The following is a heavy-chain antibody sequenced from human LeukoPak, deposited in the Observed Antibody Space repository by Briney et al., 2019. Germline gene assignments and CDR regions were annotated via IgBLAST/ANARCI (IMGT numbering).Heavy chain of an antibody. D-gene: IGHD5-18*01. CDR3: ARRTDTAMADSLDY. CDR1: GFTFSSYS. CDR2: ISSSSSTI. V-gene: IGHV3-48*02. J-gene: IGHJ4*02. Sequence: GGSLRLSCAASGFTFSSYSMNWVRPAPGKGLEWVSYISSSSSTIYYADSVKGRFTISRDNAKNSLYLQMNSLRDEDTAVYYCARRTDTAMADSLDYWGQGTLVTVSS.